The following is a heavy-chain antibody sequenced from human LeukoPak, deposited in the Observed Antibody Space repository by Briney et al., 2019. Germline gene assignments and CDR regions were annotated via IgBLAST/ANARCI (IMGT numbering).Heavy chain of an antibody. CDR1: GYTFTSYG. Sequence: PEASVKVSCKASGYTFTSYGISWVRQAPGQGLEWMGWINPNSGGTNYAQKFQGRVTMTRDTSISTAYMELSRLRSDDTAVYYCARSRSPDVWGKGTTVTVSS. CDR2: INPNSGGT. V-gene: IGHV1-2*02. CDR3: ARSRSPDV. J-gene: IGHJ6*04.